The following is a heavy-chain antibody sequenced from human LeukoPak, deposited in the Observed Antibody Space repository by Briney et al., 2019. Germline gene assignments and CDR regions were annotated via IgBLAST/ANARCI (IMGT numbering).Heavy chain of an antibody. CDR2: IYYSGST. Sequence: SETLSLTCTVSGGSISSSSYYWGWIRQPPGKGLEWIGSIYYSGSTYYNPSLKSRVTISVDTSKNQFSLKLSSVTAADTAVYYCAPLLKDYYDSSGPLLDYWGQGTLVTVPS. V-gene: IGHV4-39*01. D-gene: IGHD3-22*01. CDR1: GGSISSSSYY. J-gene: IGHJ4*02. CDR3: APLLKDYYDSSGPLLDY.